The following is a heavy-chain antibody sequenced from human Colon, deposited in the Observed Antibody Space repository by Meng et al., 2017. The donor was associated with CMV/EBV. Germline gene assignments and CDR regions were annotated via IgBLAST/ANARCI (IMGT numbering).Heavy chain of an antibody. Sequence: SGVTFRSYGMHWVRQAPGKGLEWVALIWYDGSNKHYADSVKGRFTISRDNSKNTLYLQMNSLRAEDTAVYYCVKAGNAWSGYYPSDYWGQGTLVTVSS. V-gene: IGHV3-33*06. CDR2: IWYDGSNK. D-gene: IGHD3-3*01. CDR3: VKAGNAWSGYYPSDY. CDR1: GVTFRSYG. J-gene: IGHJ4*02.